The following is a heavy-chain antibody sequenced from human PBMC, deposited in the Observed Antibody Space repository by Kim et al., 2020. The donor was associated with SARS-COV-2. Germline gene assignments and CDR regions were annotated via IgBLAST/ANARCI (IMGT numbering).Heavy chain of an antibody. CDR2: SGGT. J-gene: IGHJ4*02. V-gene: IGHV1-2*02. CDR3: ARGPIGDY. D-gene: IGHD3-3*01. Sequence: SGGTNYAQKFQGRVTMTRDTSISTAYMELSRLRSDDTAVYYCARGPIGDYWGQGTLVTVSS.